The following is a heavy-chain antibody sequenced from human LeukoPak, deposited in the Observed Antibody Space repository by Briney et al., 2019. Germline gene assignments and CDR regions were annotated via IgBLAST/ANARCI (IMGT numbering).Heavy chain of an antibody. Sequence: GGSLRHSCAATGFTFRNYWMSWVRPARGKGLEGVANIKEDGSEKYYVGSVKGRFTISRDNARNSLYLQMNSLRAEDTAVYYCASGRQLGYWGQGTLVTVSS. V-gene: IGHV3-7*01. D-gene: IGHD6-13*01. J-gene: IGHJ4*02. CDR2: IKEDGSEK. CDR1: GFTFRNYW. CDR3: ASGRQLGY.